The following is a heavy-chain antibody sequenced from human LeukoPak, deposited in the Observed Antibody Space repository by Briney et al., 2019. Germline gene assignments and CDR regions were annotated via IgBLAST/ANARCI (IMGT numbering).Heavy chain of an antibody. CDR3: ARMVRGVKDYYYYYMDV. J-gene: IGHJ6*03. CDR2: IYTSGST. CDR1: GGSISSYY. Sequence: SETLSLTCTVSGGSISSYYWSWIRQPAGKGLEWIGRIYTSGSTNYNPSLKSRVTISVDTSKNQFSLKLSSVTAADMAVYYCARMVRGVKDYYYYYMDVWGKGTTVTISS. V-gene: IGHV4-4*07. D-gene: IGHD3-10*01.